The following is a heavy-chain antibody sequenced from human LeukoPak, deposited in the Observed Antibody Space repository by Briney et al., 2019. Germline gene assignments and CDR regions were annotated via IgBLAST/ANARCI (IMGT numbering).Heavy chain of an antibody. D-gene: IGHD2-15*01. Sequence: SETLSLTCTVSGGSVSSGSSFWSWIRQPPGKGLEWIGYIYHSGNTNYNPSLKSRVTISVDTSKSQLSLKLNPVSAADTAVYYCARVVTYCSGGSCYFRAVDAFDIWGQGTMVTVSS. CDR1: GGSVSSGSSF. CDR2: IYHSGNT. V-gene: IGHV4-61*01. J-gene: IGHJ3*02. CDR3: ARVVTYCSGGSCYFRAVDAFDI.